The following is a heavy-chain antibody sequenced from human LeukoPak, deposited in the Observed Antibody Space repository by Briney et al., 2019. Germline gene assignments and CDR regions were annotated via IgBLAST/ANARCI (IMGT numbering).Heavy chain of an antibody. J-gene: IGHJ6*02. V-gene: IGHV1-8*01. Sequence: ASVKVSCKASGYTFTSYDTNWVRQATGQGLEWMGWMNPNSGNTGYAQKFQGRVTMTRNTSISTAYMELSSLRSEDTAVYYCARGPYDSSGYYLGYYYYGMDVWGQGTTVTVSS. CDR3: ARGPYDSSGYYLGYYYYGMDV. CDR2: MNPNSGNT. CDR1: GYTFTSYD. D-gene: IGHD3-22*01.